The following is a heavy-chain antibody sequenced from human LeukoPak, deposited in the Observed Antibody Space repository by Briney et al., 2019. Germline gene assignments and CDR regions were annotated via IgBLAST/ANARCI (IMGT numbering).Heavy chain of an antibody. V-gene: IGHV3-48*03. J-gene: IGHJ6*04. CDR3: AELGITMIGGV. D-gene: IGHD3-10*02. CDR1: GFTFSTFA. Sequence: GGSLRLSCAASGFTFSTFAMIWVRQPPGKGLEWVSYISSSGSTIYYADSVKGRFTISRANAKNSLYLQMNSLRAEDTAVYYCAELGITMIGGVWGKGTTVTISS. CDR2: ISSSGSTI.